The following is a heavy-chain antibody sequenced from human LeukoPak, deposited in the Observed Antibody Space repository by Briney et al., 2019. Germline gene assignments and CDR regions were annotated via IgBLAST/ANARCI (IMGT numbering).Heavy chain of an antibody. V-gene: IGHV4-59*01. CDR3: ARLSGYSSGHYYSDY. CDR1: GGSISSDY. J-gene: IGHJ4*02. CDR2: IYYRGST. Sequence: SETLSLTCTVSGGSISSDYWSWIRQPPGKGPEWIGYIYYRGSTNYNPSLKSRVTISVDTSKNQFPLKLSSVTAADTAVYYCARLSGYSSGHYYSDYWGQGTLVTVSS. D-gene: IGHD3-22*01.